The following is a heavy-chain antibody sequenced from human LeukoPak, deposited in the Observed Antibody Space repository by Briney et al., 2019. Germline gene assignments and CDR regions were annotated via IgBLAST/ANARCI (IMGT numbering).Heavy chain of an antibody. CDR2: ICGSGGST. CDR1: GFTFSSYA. D-gene: IGHD2-15*01. V-gene: IGHV3-23*01. J-gene: IGHJ5*02. Sequence: PAGTLRLSCAASGFTFSSYAMSWVRQAPGKGLEWVSAICGSGGSTYYADPVKGRFTISRDNSKNTLYLQMNSLRAEDTAVYYCATYPGVVPHGGRWFDPWGQGTLVTVSS. CDR3: ATYPGVVPHGGRWFDP.